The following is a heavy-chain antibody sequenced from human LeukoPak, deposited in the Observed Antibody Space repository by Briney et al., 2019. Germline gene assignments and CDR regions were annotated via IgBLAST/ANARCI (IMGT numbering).Heavy chain of an antibody. Sequence: GGSLRLSCAASGFTFSSYGMHWVRQASGKGLEWVAVISYDGSNKYYADSVKGRFTISRDNSKNTLYLQMNSLRAEDTAVYYCAKEGAGFQNGMDVWGQGTTVTVSS. D-gene: IGHD2/OR15-2a*01. V-gene: IGHV3-30*18. CDR2: ISYDGSNK. CDR3: AKEGAGFQNGMDV. CDR1: GFTFSSYG. J-gene: IGHJ6*02.